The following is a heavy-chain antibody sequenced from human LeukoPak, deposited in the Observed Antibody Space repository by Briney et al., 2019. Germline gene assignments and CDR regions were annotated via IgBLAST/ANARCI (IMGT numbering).Heavy chain of an antibody. CDR3: AQGYLSGWYPH. J-gene: IGHJ4*02. CDR1: GFTFSSYS. Sequence: PGGSLRLSWAASGFTFSSYSMNWVRQAPGKGLELISAISVDGETALYADSVKGRFIISRDNSKNTLYLQMSSLRAEDTAVYYCAQGYLSGWYPHWGQGSLVSVSS. CDR2: ISVDGETA. V-gene: IGHV3-23*01. D-gene: IGHD6-19*01.